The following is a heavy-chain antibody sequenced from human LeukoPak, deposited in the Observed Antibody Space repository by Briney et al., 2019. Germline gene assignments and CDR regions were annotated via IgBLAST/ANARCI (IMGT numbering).Heavy chain of an antibody. CDR3: ARDPNYYDSSGYYRGDY. CDR2: ISSSSSYI. D-gene: IGHD3-22*01. J-gene: IGHJ4*02. Sequence: GGSLRLSCAASGFKFSDYSMNWVRQAPGKGLEWVSSISSSSSYIYYADSVKGRFTISRDNAKNSLYLQMNSLRAEDTAVYYCARDPNYYDSSGYYRGDYWGQGTLVTVSS. V-gene: IGHV3-21*01. CDR1: GFKFSDYS.